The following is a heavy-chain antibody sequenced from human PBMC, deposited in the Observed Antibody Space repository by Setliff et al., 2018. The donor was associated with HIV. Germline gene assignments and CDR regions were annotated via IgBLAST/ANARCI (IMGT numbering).Heavy chain of an antibody. CDR1: GYTFNNFY. D-gene: IGHD3-22*01. CDR3: ARGTYYYDSSGYLAAGHFDY. V-gene: IGHV1-46*02. J-gene: IGHJ4*02. Sequence: ASVKVSCKASGYTFNNFYLHWVRLAPGQGLEWMGMVNPSGGSTVYAQKFQGRVTMTSDTSTNTVYMDLSSLRSDDTAVYYCARGTYYYDSSGYLAAGHFDYWGQGTLVTVSS. CDR2: VNPSGGST.